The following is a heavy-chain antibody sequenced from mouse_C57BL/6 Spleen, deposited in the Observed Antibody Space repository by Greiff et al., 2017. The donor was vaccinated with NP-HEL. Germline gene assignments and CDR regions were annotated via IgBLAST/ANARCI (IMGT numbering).Heavy chain of an antibody. J-gene: IGHJ3*01. Sequence: QVHVKQSGPELVKPGASVKISCKASGYAFSSSWMNWVKQRPGKGLEWIGRIYPGDGDTNYNGKFKGKATLTADKSSSTAYMQLSSLTSEDSAVYFCASQYYYGSSPFAYWGQGTLVTVSA. CDR3: ASQYYYGSSPFAY. V-gene: IGHV1-82*01. CDR1: GYAFSSSW. CDR2: IYPGDGDT. D-gene: IGHD1-1*01.